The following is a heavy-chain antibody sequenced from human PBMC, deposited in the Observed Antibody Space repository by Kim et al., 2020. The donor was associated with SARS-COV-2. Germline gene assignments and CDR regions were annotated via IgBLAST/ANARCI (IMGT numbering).Heavy chain of an antibody. CDR3: ASSGYYFNYYYGMDV. Sequence: DSVKGRFTNSRDNAKNSLYLQMNSLGAEDTAVYYCASSGYYFNYYYGMDVWGQGTTVTVSS. D-gene: IGHD3-22*01. J-gene: IGHJ6*02. V-gene: IGHV3-7*03.